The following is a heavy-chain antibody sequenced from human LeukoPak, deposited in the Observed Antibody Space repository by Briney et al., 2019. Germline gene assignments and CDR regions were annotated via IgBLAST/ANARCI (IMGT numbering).Heavy chain of an antibody. V-gene: IGHV3-66*01. CDR3: ASNKWALSEQPNEY. J-gene: IGHJ4*02. CDR2: IYSDGST. CDR1: GFTVSSNF. D-gene: IGHD1-26*01. Sequence: PGGSLRLSCAASGFTVSSNFMSWVRQAPGKGLEWVSFIYSDGSTYYADSVKGRFTISRDNSKNTMYLQRNSLRAEDTAVYYCASNKWALSEQPNEYWGQGTLVTVSS.